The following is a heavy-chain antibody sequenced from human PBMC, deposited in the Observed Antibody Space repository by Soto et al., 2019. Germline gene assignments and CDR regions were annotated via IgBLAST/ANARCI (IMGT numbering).Heavy chain of an antibody. CDR1: GGSISSYY. CDR2: IYYSGST. CDR3: ARDRSPVRY. V-gene: IGHV4-59*01. J-gene: IGHJ1*01. Sequence: SETLSLACTVSGGSISSYYWSWIRQPPGKGLEWIGYIYYSGSTNYNPSLKSRVTISVDTSKNQFSLKLSSVTPADTAVYYCARDRSPVRYWAQGTLVTVSS.